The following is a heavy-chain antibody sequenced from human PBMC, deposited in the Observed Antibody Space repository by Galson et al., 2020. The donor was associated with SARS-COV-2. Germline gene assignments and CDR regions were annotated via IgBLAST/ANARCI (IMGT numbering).Heavy chain of an antibody. CDR1: GFRFSDYV. CDR2: IYYDGSNK. V-gene: IGHV3-33*06. J-gene: IGHJ2*01. Sequence: GESLKISCEASGFRFSDYVMHWVRQAPGKGLEWVAVIYYDGSNKYYTGSVKGRFSISRDNSKNTVYLQMNSLRADDTAVYYCAKDRPARSVYGYFDLWGRGTLVTVSS. CDR3: AKDRPARSVYGYFDL. D-gene: IGHD2-2*01.